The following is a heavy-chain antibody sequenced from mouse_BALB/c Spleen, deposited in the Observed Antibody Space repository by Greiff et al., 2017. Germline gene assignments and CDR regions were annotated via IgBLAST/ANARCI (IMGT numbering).Heavy chain of an antibody. CDR2: INPYNDGT. D-gene: IGHD2-10*02. V-gene: IGHV1-14*01. CDR1: GYTFTSYV. Sequence: VHVKQSGPELVKPGASVKMSCKASGYTFTSYVMHWVKQKPGQGLEWIGYINPYNDGTKYNEKFKGKATLTSDKSSSTAYMELSSLTSEDSAVYDCAREYGTPLDFDYWGQGTTLTVSA. CDR3: AREYGTPLDFDY. J-gene: IGHJ2*01.